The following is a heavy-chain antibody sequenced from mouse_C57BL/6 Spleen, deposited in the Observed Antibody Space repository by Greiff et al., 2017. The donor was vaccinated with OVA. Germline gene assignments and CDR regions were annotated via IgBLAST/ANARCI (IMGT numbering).Heavy chain of an antibody. CDR2: INPGSGGT. CDR3: ARFVTEHFDY. J-gene: IGHJ2*01. D-gene: IGHD2-13*01. V-gene: IGHV1-54*01. CDR1: GYAFTNYL. Sequence: QVQLQQSGAELVRPGTSVKVSCKASGYAFTNYLIEWVKQRPGQGLEWIGVINPGSGGTNYNEKFKCKATLTADKSSSTAYMQLSSLTSEDAAVYFCARFVTEHFDYWGQGTTLTVSS.